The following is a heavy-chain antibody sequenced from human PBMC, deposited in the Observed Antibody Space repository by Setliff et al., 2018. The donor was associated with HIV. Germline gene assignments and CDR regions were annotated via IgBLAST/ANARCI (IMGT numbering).Heavy chain of an antibody. J-gene: IGHJ4*02. CDR3: AKKKGYDSSGYYYFDS. D-gene: IGHD3-22*01. CDR1: GYSFTDYY. V-gene: IGHV1-3*03. CDR2: INPANGDT. Sequence: ASVKVSCKASGYSFTDYYMHWVRQAPGQGLEWMGWINPANGDTESSQEFQGRVTISRDTSATTTYMELSSLRSEDMAVYYCAKKKGYDSSGYYYFDSWGQGILVTVSS.